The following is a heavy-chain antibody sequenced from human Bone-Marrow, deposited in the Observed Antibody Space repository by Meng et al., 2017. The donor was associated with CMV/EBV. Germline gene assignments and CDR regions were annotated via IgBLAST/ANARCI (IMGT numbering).Heavy chain of an antibody. CDR2: IYHSGST. CDR1: GGSISSSNR. V-gene: IGHV4-4*02. D-gene: IGHD5-12*01. J-gene: IGHJ6*02. CDR3: ARDPGAEGGYESAGMDV. Sequence: GSLRLSCAVSGGSISSSNRWSWVRQPPGKGLEWIGEIYHSGSTNHNPSLKSRVTISVDTSKNQFSLKMSSVTAADTAVYYCARDPGAEGGYESAGMDVWGQGTTVTVSS.